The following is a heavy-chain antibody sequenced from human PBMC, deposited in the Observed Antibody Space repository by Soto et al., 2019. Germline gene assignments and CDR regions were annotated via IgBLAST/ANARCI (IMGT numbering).Heavy chain of an antibody. J-gene: IGHJ6*02. CDR1: GGTFSSYA. CDR3: ARGAAHYYYYYGMDV. D-gene: IGHD6-6*01. Sequence: SVKVSCKASGGTFSSYAISWVRQAPGQGLEWMGGIIPIFGTANYAQKFQGRVTITADKSTSTAYMELSSLRSEDTAVYYCARGAAHYYYYYGMDVWGQGTTVTVSS. CDR2: IIPIFGTA. V-gene: IGHV1-69*06.